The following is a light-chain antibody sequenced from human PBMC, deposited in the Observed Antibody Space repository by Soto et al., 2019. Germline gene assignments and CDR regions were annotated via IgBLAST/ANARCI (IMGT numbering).Light chain of an antibody. V-gene: IGKV1-12*01. CDR2: AAF. CDR3: QHHDNLPLT. J-gene: IGKJ4*01. CDR1: EDINSR. Sequence: DIQMTQSPSSVSASVGDRVTISCRASEDINSRLAWYQQKPGNAAKLLIYAAFILQGGLPSRFSGYGSGTDFTLSISSLQPEDVGTYFCQHHDNLPLTFGGGTKVDIK.